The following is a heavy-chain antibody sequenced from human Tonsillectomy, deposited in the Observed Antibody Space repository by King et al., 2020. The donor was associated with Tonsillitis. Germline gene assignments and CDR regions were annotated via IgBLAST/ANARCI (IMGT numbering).Heavy chain of an antibody. CDR3: AHRRGLLSHNWFDP. J-gene: IGHJ5*02. V-gene: IGHV2-5*01. Sequence: TLQESGPTLVKPTQTLTLTCTFSGFSLNTGGVGVGWNRQPPGKALEWLALIYWNDDNRYSPSLKSRLTITKDTSKNQVVLTMTNMDPVDTATYYCAHRRGLLSHNWFDPWGQGTLVTVSS. CDR2: IYWNDDN. CDR1: GFSLNTGGVG.